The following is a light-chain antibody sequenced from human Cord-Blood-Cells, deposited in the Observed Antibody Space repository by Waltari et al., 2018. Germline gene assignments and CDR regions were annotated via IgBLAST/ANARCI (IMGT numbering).Light chain of an antibody. CDR3: QQSYSTPWT. CDR1: QSISSY. V-gene: IGKV1-39*01. CDR2: AAS. J-gene: IGKJ1*01. Sequence: DIQMTQSPSSLSASVGDRVTITCRASQSISSYLNWYQQKPGKAPKLLIYAASSLQSGVPSRFSGSGSWTEFTRTISSLQPEDFATYYCQQSYSTPWTFGQGTKVEIK.